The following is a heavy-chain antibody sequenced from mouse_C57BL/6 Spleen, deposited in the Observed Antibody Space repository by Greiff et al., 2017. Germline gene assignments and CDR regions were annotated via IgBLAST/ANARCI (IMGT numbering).Heavy chain of an antibody. V-gene: IGHV1-72*01. D-gene: IGHD3-2*02. Sequence: QVHVKQPGAELVKPGASVKLSFTSYWMHWVKQRPGRGLEWIGRIDPNSGGTKYNEKFKSKATLTVDKPSSTAYMQLSSLTSEDSAVYYCARSSSGWYFDYWGQGTTLTVSS. CDR3: ARSSSGWYFDY. CDR1: TSYW. CDR2: IDPNSGGT. J-gene: IGHJ2*01.